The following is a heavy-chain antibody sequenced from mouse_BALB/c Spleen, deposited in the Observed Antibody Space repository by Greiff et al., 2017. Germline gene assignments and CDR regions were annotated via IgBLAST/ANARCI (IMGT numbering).Heavy chain of an antibody. V-gene: IGHV3-2*02. D-gene: IGHD2-4*01. CDR2: ISDSGST. CDR1: GFSITSDYA. CDR3: ARSSYDCAGFAY. J-gene: IGHJ3*01. Sequence: ESGPGLVKPSQSLSLTCTVTGFSITSDYAWYWIRQFPGNKLEWMGYISDSGSTSYNPSLKSRIAITRDTSKNQFFLQLNSVTTEDTATYYCARSSYDCAGFAYWGQGTLVTVSA.